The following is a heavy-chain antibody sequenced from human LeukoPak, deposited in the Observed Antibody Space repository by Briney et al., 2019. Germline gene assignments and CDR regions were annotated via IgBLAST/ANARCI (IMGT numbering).Heavy chain of an antibody. D-gene: IGHD3-22*01. CDR1: GGSISSYY. CDR3: ARSAYYYDNSGYYPHFDY. V-gene: IGHV4-59*01. CDR2: VYYSGST. Sequence: SETLSLACTVSGGSISSYYWSWIRQPPGKGLEWIGYVYYSGSTNYNPSLKSRVTISVDTSKNQFSLKLSSVTAADTAVYYCARSAYYYDNSGYYPHFDYWGQGTLVTVSS. J-gene: IGHJ4*02.